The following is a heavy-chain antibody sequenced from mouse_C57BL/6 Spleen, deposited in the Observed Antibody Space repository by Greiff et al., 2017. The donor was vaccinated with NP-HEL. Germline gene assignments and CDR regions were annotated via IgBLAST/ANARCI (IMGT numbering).Heavy chain of an antibody. V-gene: IGHV1-82*01. CDR1: GYAFSSSW. CDR2: IYPG. CDR3: AMGDYGLDY. Sequence: QVQLQQSGPELVKPGASVKISCKASGYAFSSSWMNWVKQRPGKGLEWIGRIYPGDADKSSSTAYMQLSSLTSEDSAVYFCAMGDYGLDYWGQGTTLTVSS. D-gene: IGHD2-4*01. J-gene: IGHJ2*01.